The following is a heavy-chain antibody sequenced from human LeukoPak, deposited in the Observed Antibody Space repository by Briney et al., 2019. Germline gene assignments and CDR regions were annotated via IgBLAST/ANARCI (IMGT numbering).Heavy chain of an antibody. CDR2: VYSGGNT. J-gene: IGHJ4*02. CDR3: ARDRTLRF. CDR1: GFTVSSNH. V-gene: IGHV3-66*01. Sequence: PGGSLRLSCAASGFTVSSNHMTWVSRAPGKGLEWVSVVYSGGNTFYADSVKGRFTISRDNSKNTVYLQMNGLRAEDTAVYYCARDRTLRFWGQGTLVTVSS.